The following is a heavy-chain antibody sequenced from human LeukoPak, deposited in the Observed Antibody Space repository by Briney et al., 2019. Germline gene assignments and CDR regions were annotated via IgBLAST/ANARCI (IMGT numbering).Heavy chain of an antibody. V-gene: IGHV4-39*07. Sequence: SETLSLTCTVSGGSISSSSYYWGWIRQPPWKGLEWIGSIYYSGSTYYNPSLKSRVTISVDTSKNQFSLKLSSVTAADTAVYYCARDHLPDSSGYNWFDPWGQGTLVTVSS. D-gene: IGHD3-22*01. J-gene: IGHJ5*02. CDR1: GGSISSSSYY. CDR3: ARDHLPDSSGYNWFDP. CDR2: IYYSGST.